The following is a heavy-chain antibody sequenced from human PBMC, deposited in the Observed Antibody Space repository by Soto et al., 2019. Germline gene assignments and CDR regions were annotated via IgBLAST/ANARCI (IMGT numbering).Heavy chain of an antibody. CDR1: GVTFTSSS. J-gene: IGHJ5*02. CDR2: ISPIFGSA. Sequence: QVQLVQSGAEVKKPGSSVKVSCQASGVTFTSSSFSWVRQAPGQGLEWMGGISPIFGSANYAQNFQGRVTITADKSTSTVYLDLTSLKFEDTAVYYCARVSLRWFDPWGQGTLVIVSS. CDR3: ARVSLRWFDP. V-gene: IGHV1-69*06.